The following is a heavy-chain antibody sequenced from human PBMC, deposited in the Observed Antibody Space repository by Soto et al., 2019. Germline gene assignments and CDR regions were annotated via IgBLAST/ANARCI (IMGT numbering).Heavy chain of an antibody. CDR3: AREGSAVGYYGLDV. J-gene: IGHJ6*01. Sequence: QVQLVESGGGVVQPGRSLRLSCVASGFTFSNYVMHWVRRAPGKGLEWVAVVSFAGTNKYYPDSVKGRFTISRDNSRNTLCLEMHSLTAEDTAVYYCAREGSAVGYYGLDVWGQGTPVTVSP. CDR1: GFTFSNYV. CDR2: VSFAGTNK. V-gene: IGHV3-30-3*01. D-gene: IGHD1-26*01.